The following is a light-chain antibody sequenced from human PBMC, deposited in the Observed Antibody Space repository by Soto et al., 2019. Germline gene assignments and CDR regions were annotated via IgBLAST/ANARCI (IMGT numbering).Light chain of an antibody. Sequence: DIVMTQSPDSLAVSLGERATINCKSSQSVLYSSNNKNYLAWYQQKPGQPPKLLIYWASTRESGVPDRFSGSGSGTDFTLTISSLQAEDVAVYYCQQYYRPWTFGQGTKVEI. CDR3: QQYYRPWT. CDR2: WAS. CDR1: QSVLYSSNNKNY. V-gene: IGKV4-1*01. J-gene: IGKJ1*01.